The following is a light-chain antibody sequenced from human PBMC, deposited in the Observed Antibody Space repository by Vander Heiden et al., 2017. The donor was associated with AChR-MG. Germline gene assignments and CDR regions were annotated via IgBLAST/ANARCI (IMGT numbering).Light chain of an antibody. CDR1: SSDVGNYNY. CDR2: AVS. V-gene: IGLV2-14*03. CDR3: SSYTSSSTLLYV. Sequence: QSALTQPASVSGSPGQSIPISCTGTSSDVGNYNYVSWYQQHPGKAPKLMIYAVSNRPSGVSNRFSGSKSGNTASLTISGLQAEDEADYYCSSYTSSSTLLYVFGTGTKVTVL. J-gene: IGLJ1*01.